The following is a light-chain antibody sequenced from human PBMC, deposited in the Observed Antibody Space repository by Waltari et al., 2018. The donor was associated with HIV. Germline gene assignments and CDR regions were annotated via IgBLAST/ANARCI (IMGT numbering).Light chain of an antibody. CDR3: QQYNNWPPWT. V-gene: IGKV3-15*01. CDR2: GAS. J-gene: IGKJ1*01. CDR1: QSVSSK. Sequence: EIVMTQSPGTLSVSPGERATLSCRASQSVSSKLAWYQQKPGQAPRLLIYGASTRATGIPGRFSVSGSGTEFTLTSSSLQSEDSAVYYCQQYNNWPPWTFRQGTKVEIK.